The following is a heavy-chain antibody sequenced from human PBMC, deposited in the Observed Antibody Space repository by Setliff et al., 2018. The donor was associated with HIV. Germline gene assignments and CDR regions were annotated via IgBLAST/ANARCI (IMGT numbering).Heavy chain of an antibody. CDR2: IYYSGRT. CDR1: DGSISNYY. V-gene: IGHV4-59*01. CDR3: ARESLAAFDI. Sequence: SETLSLTCIISDGSISNYYWSWFRQTPGKGLEWIGHIYYSGRTNYNPSLNSRVTISIDTSKNHYSLKLTSVTAADTAIYYCARESLAAFDIWGQGTLVTVSS. J-gene: IGHJ3*02.